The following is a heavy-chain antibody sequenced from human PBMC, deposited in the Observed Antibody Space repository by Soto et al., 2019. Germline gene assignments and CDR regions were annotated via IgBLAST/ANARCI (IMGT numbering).Heavy chain of an antibody. V-gene: IGHV3-21*01. CDR3: ARAMSIVVVPAAMGGVSYYYYGMDV. Sequence: GGSLRLSCAASGFTFSSYSMNWVRQAPGKGLEWVSSISSSSSYIYYADSVKGRFTISRDNAKNSLYLQMNSLRAEDTAVYYCARAMSIVVVPAAMGGVSYYYYGMDVWGQGTTVTVSS. CDR1: GFTFSSYS. D-gene: IGHD2-2*01. J-gene: IGHJ6*02. CDR2: ISSSSSYI.